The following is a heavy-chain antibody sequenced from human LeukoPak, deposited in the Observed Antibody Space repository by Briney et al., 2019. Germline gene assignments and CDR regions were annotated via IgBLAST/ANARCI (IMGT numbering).Heavy chain of an antibody. V-gene: IGHV1-69*04. Sequence: GSSVKVSCKASGGTFSSYDISWVRQAPGQGLEWMGRIIPIFGIANYAQKFQGRVTITADKSTSTAYMELSSLRSEDAAVYYCARDGYNNYFDYWGQGTLVTDSS. CDR3: ARDGYNNYFDY. CDR2: IIPIFGIA. D-gene: IGHD5-24*01. J-gene: IGHJ4*02. CDR1: GGTFSSYD.